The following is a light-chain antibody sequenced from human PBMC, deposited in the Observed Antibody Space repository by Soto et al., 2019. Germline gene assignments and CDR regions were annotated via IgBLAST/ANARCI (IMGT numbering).Light chain of an antibody. CDR1: QSISSY. CDR3: QQSHSAPYS. J-gene: IGKJ2*03. Sequence: IQMTQSPSHLSASVGDSVIITCRASQSISSYLNWYQQKPGKAPELLIYATSNLQSGVPSRFSGSGSGTDFTLAVSGLQLEDLATYYCQQSHSAPYSFGQGTKVEIK. V-gene: IGKV1-39*01. CDR2: ATS.